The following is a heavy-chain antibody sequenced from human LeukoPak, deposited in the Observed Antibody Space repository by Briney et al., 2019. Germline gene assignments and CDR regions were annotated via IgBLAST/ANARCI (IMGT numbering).Heavy chain of an antibody. J-gene: IGHJ4*02. CDR1: GFTFSSYG. V-gene: IGHV3-30*18. CDR3: AKGRYYDILTGPVRN. D-gene: IGHD3-9*01. CDR2: ISYDASNK. Sequence: PGGSLRLSCAASGFTFSSYGMHWVRQAPGKGLEWVAVISYDASNKYYADSVKGRFTISRENSKNTLYLQMNSLRAEDTAVYYCAKGRYYDILTGPVRNWGQGTLVTVSS.